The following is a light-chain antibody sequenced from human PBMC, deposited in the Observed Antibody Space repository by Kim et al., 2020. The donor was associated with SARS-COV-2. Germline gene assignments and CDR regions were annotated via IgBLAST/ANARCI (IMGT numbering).Light chain of an antibody. V-gene: IGLV3-21*04. Sequence: SSELTQPPSVSVAPGKTARITCGGNNIGSKSVHWYQQKPGQAPVLVIYYDSDRPSGIPERFSGSNSGNTATLTISRVEAGDEADYYCQVWDSSSVHWVFGGGTQLTVL. CDR3: QVWDSSSVHWV. J-gene: IGLJ3*02. CDR1: NIGSKS. CDR2: YDS.